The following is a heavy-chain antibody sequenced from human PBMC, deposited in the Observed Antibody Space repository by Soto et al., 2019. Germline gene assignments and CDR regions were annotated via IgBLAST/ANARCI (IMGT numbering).Heavy chain of an antibody. Sequence: GGSLRLSCAASGFTFSSYAMSWVRQAPGKGLEWVSAISGSGGSTYYADSVKGRFTISRDNSKNTLYLQMNSLRAEDTAVYYCAKDLPIGGVTSSGNWFDPWGQGTLVTVSS. V-gene: IGHV3-23*01. CDR3: AKDLPIGGVTSSGNWFDP. CDR2: ISGSGGST. CDR1: GFTFSSYA. D-gene: IGHD4-17*01. J-gene: IGHJ5*02.